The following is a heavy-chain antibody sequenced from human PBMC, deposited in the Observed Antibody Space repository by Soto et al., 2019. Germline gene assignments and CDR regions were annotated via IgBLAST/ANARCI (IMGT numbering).Heavy chain of an antibody. CDR3: ARGAQGGNYVDV. CDR2: VKYDGTIT. D-gene: IGHD3-16*01. CDR1: GFPFSSYW. J-gene: IGHJ6*04. V-gene: IGHV3-74*01. Sequence: EVQLVESGGGSVQPGESLRLSCAASGFPFSSYWIHWVRQAPGKGLVWVSRVKYDGTITNYADSLRGRLTISRDNAKNTVYLQMNSLRVEDTAVYYRARGAQGGNYVDVWGKGTTVTVSS.